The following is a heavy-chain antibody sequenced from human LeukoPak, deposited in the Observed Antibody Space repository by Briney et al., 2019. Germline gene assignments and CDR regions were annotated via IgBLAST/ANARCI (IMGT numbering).Heavy chain of an antibody. V-gene: IGHV6-1*01. CDR1: GDSVSSNSAA. D-gene: IGHD6-19*01. CDR2: TYYRSKWYN. CDR3: ARDGGQWLVLFDY. Sequence: SQTLSLTCAISGDSVSSNSAAWTWIRQSPSRGLEWLGRTYYRSKWYNDYAVSVKSRITINPDTSKNQFSLQLNSVTPEDTAVYYCARDGGQWLVLFDYWGQGTLVTVSS. J-gene: IGHJ4*02.